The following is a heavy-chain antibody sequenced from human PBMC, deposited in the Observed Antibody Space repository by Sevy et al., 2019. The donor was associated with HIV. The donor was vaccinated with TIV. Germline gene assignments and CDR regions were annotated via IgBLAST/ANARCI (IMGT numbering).Heavy chain of an antibody. CDR3: AKGYCSGGSCYSAY. Sequence: GGFLRLSCAASGFTFSSYAMSWVRQAPGKGLEWVSAISGSGGSTYYADSVKGRFTISRDNSKNTLYLQMNSLRAEDTAVYYCAKGYCSGGSCYSAYWGQGTLVTVSS. CDR2: ISGSGGST. CDR1: GFTFSSYA. V-gene: IGHV3-23*01. J-gene: IGHJ4*02. D-gene: IGHD2-15*01.